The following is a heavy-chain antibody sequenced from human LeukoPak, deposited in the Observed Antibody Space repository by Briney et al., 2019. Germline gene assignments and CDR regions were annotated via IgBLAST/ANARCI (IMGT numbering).Heavy chain of an antibody. CDR2: ISYDGSNK. J-gene: IGHJ6*02. D-gene: IGHD6-19*01. Sequence: GGSLRLSCAASGFTFSSYGMHWVRQAPGKGLEWVAVISYDGSNKYYADSVKGRFTISRDNSKNTLYLQMNSLRAEDTAVYYCAKDDSSGLQDYYYYGMDVWGQGTTVTVSS. V-gene: IGHV3-30*18. CDR1: GFTFSSYG. CDR3: AKDDSSGLQDYYYYGMDV.